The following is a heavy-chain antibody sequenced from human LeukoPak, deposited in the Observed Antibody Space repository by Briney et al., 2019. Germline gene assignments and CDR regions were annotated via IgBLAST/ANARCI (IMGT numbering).Heavy chain of an antibody. CDR3: ARLVVVVAATQFYYYYYMDV. Sequence: PSETLSLTCTVSGGSISSSSYYWGWIRQPPGKGLEWIGSITYYNPSLKSRVTISVDTSKNQFSLKLSSVTAADTAVYYCARLVVVVAATQFYYYYYMDVWGKGTTVTISS. CDR1: GGSISSSSYY. D-gene: IGHD2-15*01. CDR2: IT. J-gene: IGHJ6*03. V-gene: IGHV4-39*01.